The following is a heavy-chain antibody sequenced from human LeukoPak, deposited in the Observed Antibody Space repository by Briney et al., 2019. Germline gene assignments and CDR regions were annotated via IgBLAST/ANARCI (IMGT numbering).Heavy chain of an antibody. CDR1: GGSISSSSYY. Sequence: SETLSLTCTVSGGSISSSSYYWGWIRQPPGKGLEWIGSIYYSGSTYYNPSLKSRVTISIATSKNQFSLKLSSVTAADTAVYYCARHSSGYDPYFDYWGRGTLVTVSS. D-gene: IGHD5-12*01. CDR3: ARHSSGYDPYFDY. V-gene: IGHV4-39*01. J-gene: IGHJ4*02. CDR2: IYYSGST.